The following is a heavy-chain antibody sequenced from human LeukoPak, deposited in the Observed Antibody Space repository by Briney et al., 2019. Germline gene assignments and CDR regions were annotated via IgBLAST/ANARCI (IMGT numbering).Heavy chain of an antibody. Sequence: PGGSLRISSVAAGFTFSSYAMNWVRQAPGNWLDWVSGISGSGGSTYYEDSVKGRFTISRDNSKNTLYLQMNSLRVEDTAVYYCAKQYDFWSGPDYWGQGTLVTVSS. CDR3: AKQYDFWSGPDY. V-gene: IGHV3-23*01. CDR2: ISGSGGST. CDR1: GFTFSSYA. J-gene: IGHJ4*02. D-gene: IGHD3-3*01.